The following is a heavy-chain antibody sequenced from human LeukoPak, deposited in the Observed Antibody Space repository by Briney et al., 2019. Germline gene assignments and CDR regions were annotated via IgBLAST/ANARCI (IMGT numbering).Heavy chain of an antibody. CDR2: ISSSGSTI. CDR1: GFTFSSYE. CDR3: ARDQRGIAAASEY. J-gene: IGHJ4*02. Sequence: GGSLRLSCAASGFTFSSYEMNWVRQAPGKGLEWVSYISSSGSTIYYADSVKGRFTISRDNAKNSLYLQMNSLRAEDTAVHYCARDQRGIAAASEYWGQGTLVTVSS. D-gene: IGHD6-13*01. V-gene: IGHV3-48*03.